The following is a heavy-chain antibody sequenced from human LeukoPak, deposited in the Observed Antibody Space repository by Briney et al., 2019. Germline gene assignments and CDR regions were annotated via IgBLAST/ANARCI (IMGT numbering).Heavy chain of an antibody. CDR2: INPNSGGT. D-gene: IGHD3-16*01. J-gene: IGHJ3*02. CDR3: AREGAYLNAFDI. CDR1: GYTFTGYY. Sequence: ASVKVSCKASGYTFTGYYMHWVRQAPGQGLEWIGRINPNSGGTNYAQKFQGRLTMTRDTSISTAYMELSRLRSDDTAVYYCAREGAYLNAFDIWGQGTMVTVSS. V-gene: IGHV1-2*06.